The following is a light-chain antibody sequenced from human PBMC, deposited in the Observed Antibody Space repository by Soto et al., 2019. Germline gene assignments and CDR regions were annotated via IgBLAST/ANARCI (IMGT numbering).Light chain of an antibody. CDR1: QSLVYSDGNTY. J-gene: IGKJ4*01. V-gene: IGKV2-30*01. CDR2: KVS. Sequence: DVVMTQSPLSLPVTLGQPASISCRSSQSLVYSDGNTYLNWFQQRPGQSPRRLIYKVSNRDSVVPERFSGSGSGTDFTLKISRVEAADVGVDYCMQGTHWPLTFGGGTKVEIK. CDR3: MQGTHWPLT.